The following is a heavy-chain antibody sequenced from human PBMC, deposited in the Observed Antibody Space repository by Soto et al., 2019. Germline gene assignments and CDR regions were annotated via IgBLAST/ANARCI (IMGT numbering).Heavy chain of an antibody. CDR1: GGSITSSSHF. Sequence: SETLSLTCTASGGSITSSSHFWGWVRQPPXKGLEWIGTIYFTGNTNYTPSLKSRLTMSIDTSKNEFSLRLNSVTAADTAVYYCPGQTFTIAAASYGRSNLFDPWGPGSLVTVSS. CDR2: IYFTGNT. V-gene: IGHV4-39*01. CDR3: PGQTFTIAAASYGRSNLFDP. J-gene: IGHJ5*02. D-gene: IGHD6-25*01.